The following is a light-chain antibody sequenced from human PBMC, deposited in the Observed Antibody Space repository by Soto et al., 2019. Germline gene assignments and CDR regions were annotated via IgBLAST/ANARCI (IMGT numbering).Light chain of an antibody. CDR2: AAS. CDR3: QQYNNWPLT. V-gene: IGKV3-15*01. Sequence: EIVMTQSPATLSVSPGERATLSCRASQSVNTNLAWYQQKPGQAPRLLIYAASTSAAGIPARFSGSGSGTEFTLTISSLQSEDFTVYYCQQYNNWPLTFGGGTKVEIK. J-gene: IGKJ4*01. CDR1: QSVNTN.